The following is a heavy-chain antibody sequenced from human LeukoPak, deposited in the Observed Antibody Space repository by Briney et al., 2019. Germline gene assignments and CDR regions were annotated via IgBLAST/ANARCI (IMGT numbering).Heavy chain of an antibody. D-gene: IGHD3-9*01. J-gene: IGHJ4*02. Sequence: PGGSLRLSCAASGFIFSSYAMSWVRQAPGKGLEWVSAISGSGGSTYYADSVKGRFTISRDNSKNTLYLQMNSLRAEDTAVYYCAKEPYDILTGYFSMGYWGQGTLVTVSS. V-gene: IGHV3-23*01. CDR2: ISGSGGST. CDR3: AKEPYDILTGYFSMGY. CDR1: GFIFSSYA.